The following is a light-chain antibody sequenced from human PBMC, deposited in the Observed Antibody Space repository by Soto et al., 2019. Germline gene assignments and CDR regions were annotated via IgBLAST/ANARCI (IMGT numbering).Light chain of an antibody. CDR2: RNN. Sequence: QSVLTQPPSASGTPGQRVTISCSGSSSNIGRKYVYWYQQLPGTAPKLLMYRNNQRPSGVPDRFSGSKSGTSASLAISGLRSEDEAHYYCAAWDDSGGGPAFGGGTKLTVL. CDR1: SSNIGRKY. J-gene: IGLJ2*01. V-gene: IGLV1-47*01. CDR3: AAWDDSGGGPA.